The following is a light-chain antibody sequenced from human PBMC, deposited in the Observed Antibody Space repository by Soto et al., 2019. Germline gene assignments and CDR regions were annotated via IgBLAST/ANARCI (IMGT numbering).Light chain of an antibody. CDR3: QHLRTYPFS. V-gene: IGKV1-9*01. Sequence: DIQLTQSPSFLSASVRDRVTVSCRASQDISTSLAWFQQKAGKVPQLLVYPASTLQDGVPSRFSGSGSGTYFTLTINNLQAEDFATYYCQHLRTYPFSFGQGTKLDIK. CDR2: PAS. CDR1: QDISTS. J-gene: IGKJ2*03.